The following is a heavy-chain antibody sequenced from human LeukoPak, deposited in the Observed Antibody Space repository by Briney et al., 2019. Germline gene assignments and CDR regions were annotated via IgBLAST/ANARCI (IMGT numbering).Heavy chain of an antibody. J-gene: IGHJ4*02. V-gene: IGHV3-23*01. CDR2: ISGSGGST. Sequence: GGSLRLTCAASGFTFSSYAMSWVRQAPGKGLEWVSAISGSGGSTYYADSVKGRFTISRDNSKNTLYLQMNSLRAEDTAVYYCAKDQGGSYYGFDYWGQGTLVTVSS. D-gene: IGHD1-26*01. CDR3: AKDQGGSYYGFDY. CDR1: GFTFSSYA.